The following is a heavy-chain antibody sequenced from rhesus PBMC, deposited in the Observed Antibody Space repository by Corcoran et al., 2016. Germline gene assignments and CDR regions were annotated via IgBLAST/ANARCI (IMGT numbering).Heavy chain of an antibody. CDR2: ISWDVDK. D-gene: IGHD2-15*01. CDR1: GFSLNTTGMG. J-gene: IGHJ4*01. V-gene: IGHV2-1*01. CDR3: TRYLRSNFYFDY. Sequence: QVTLKESGPALVKPTQTLTLTCILSGFSLNTTGMGVGWIRHPSGKNLAWLAQISWDVDKRLNTSLKRILNISKDTSKSQLVLTMTNMDPVDTATYYCTRYLRSNFYFDYWGQGVLVTVSS.